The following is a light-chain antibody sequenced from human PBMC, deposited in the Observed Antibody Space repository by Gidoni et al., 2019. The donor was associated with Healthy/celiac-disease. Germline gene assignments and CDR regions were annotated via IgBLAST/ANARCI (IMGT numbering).Light chain of an antibody. V-gene: IGKV1-33*01. CDR1: QDISNY. J-gene: IGKJ3*01. CDR3: QQYDNFPD. Sequence: DIQMTQSPSSLSASVGDRVTITCQASQDISNYLNWYQQKPGKAPKLLIYDASNLETGVPSRFSGSGSGTDFTFTISSLQPEDIATYYCQQYDNFPDFGPGTKVDIK. CDR2: DAS.